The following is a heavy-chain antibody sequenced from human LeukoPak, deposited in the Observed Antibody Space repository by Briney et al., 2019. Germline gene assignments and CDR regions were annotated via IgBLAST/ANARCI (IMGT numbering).Heavy chain of an antibody. J-gene: IGHJ4*02. CDR1: GFTFSSYS. Sequence: PGGSLRLSCAASGFTFSSYSMNWVRQAPGKGLEWVSSISSSSSYIYYADSVKGRFTIYRDNAKNSLYLQMNSLRAEDTAVYYCARDAGRYFDWLGYWGQGTLVTVSS. D-gene: IGHD3-9*01. CDR2: ISSSSSYI. CDR3: ARDAGRYFDWLGY. V-gene: IGHV3-21*01.